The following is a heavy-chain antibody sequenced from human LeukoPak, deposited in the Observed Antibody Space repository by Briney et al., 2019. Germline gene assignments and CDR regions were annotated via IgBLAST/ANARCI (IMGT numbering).Heavy chain of an antibody. D-gene: IGHD1-1*01. V-gene: IGHV4-59*01. CDR1: GGSISSYY. Sequence: PSETLSLTCTVSGGSISSYYWSWIRQPPGKGLEWIGYIYYSGSTNYNPSLKSRVTISVDTSKNQFSLKLSSVTAADTAVYYCARDQRALQRYQRGYYYMDVWGKGTTVTVSS. CDR2: IYYSGST. CDR3: ARDQRALQRYQRGYYYMDV. J-gene: IGHJ6*03.